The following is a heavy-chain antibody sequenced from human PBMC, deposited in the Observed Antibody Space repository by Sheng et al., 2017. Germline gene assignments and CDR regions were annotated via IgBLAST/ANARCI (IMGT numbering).Heavy chain of an antibody. D-gene: IGHD6-6*01. V-gene: IGHV4-38-2*02. CDR1: GYSISSGYY. Sequence: QVQLQESGPGLVKPSETLSLTCTVSGYSISSGYYWGWIRQPPGKGLEWIGSIYHSGNTYYNPSLKSRVTISVDTSKNQFSLKLSSVTAADTAVYYCSSEYSSFGWFDPWGQGTLVTVSS. CDR3: SSEYSSFGWFDP. CDR2: IYHSGNT. J-gene: IGHJ5*02.